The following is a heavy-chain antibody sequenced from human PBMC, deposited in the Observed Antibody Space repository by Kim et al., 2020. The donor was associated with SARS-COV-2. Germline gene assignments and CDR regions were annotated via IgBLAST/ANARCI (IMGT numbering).Heavy chain of an antibody. CDR2: TYYMSKWYN. Sequence: SQTLSLTCVISGDSVSSNSAAWNWIRQSPSRGLEWLGRTYYMSKWYNDYAVSVKRRITINPDTSKNQFSLQLNSVTPEDTAVYYCARGPNSRSWYTYYYGMDVWGQGTTVTVSS. CDR3: ARGPNSRSWYTYYYGMDV. V-gene: IGHV6-1*01. CDR1: GDSVSSNSAA. J-gene: IGHJ6*02. D-gene: IGHD6-13*01.